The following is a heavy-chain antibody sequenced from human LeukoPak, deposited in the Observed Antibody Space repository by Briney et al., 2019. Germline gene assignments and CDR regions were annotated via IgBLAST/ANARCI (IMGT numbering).Heavy chain of an antibody. Sequence: GGSLRLSCAASGFTFSSYWMHWVRQAPGKGLVWVSRINTDGSSTSYADSVKGRFTISRDTAKSSLYLQMNSLRGEDTAVYYCAFGGVIAWYFDYWGQGTLVTVSS. J-gene: IGHJ4*02. V-gene: IGHV3-74*01. D-gene: IGHD3-16*02. CDR3: AFGGVIAWYFDY. CDR2: INTDGSST. CDR1: GFTFSSYW.